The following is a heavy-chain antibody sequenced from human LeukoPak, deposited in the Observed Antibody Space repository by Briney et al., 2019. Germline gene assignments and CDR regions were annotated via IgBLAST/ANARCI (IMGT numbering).Heavy chain of an antibody. J-gene: IGHJ4*02. Sequence: SETLSLTCTVSGGLTSSGDYYWSWIRQSPAKGLEWIGQIYYSGSTLYSPSLKSRLTISLDTSKNQFSLRLNSVTGADTAVYFCASLSVWELATHPGGSFDYWGRGILVTVSS. CDR2: IYYSGST. V-gene: IGHV4-30-4*01. CDR3: ASLSVWELATHPGGSFDY. CDR1: GGLTSSGDYY. D-gene: IGHD5-24*01.